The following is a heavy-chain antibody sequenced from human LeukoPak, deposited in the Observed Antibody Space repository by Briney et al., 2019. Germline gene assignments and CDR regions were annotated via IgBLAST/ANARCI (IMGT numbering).Heavy chain of an antibody. CDR2: IYPGDSDT. Sequence: GESLKISCKGSGYSLTSYWIGWVRQMPGKGLEWMGIIYPGDSDTRYSPSFQGQVTISADKPISTAYLQWSSLKASDTAMYYCARLVVVTASFFDYWGQGTLVTVSS. V-gene: IGHV5-51*01. D-gene: IGHD2-21*02. CDR1: GYSLTSYW. CDR3: ARLVVVTASFFDY. J-gene: IGHJ4*02.